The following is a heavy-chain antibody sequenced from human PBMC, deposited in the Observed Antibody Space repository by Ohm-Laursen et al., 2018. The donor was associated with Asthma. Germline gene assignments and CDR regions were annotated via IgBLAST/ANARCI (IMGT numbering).Heavy chain of an antibody. CDR3: AIGEDDIGDSGWFEH. CDR2: ISGNGGRT. J-gene: IGHJ5*02. D-gene: IGHD2-21*02. V-gene: IGHV3-23*01. CDR1: GFTFSTYA. Sequence: SLRLSCAASGFTFSTYAMNWVRQAPGKGLEWASDISGNGGRTKYADFVTGRFTISRDNSKNTLYLQMNSLRAEDTALYYCAIGEDDIGDSGWFEHWGQGTLVTVSS.